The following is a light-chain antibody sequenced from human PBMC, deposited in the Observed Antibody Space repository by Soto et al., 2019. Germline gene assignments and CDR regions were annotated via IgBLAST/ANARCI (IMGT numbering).Light chain of an antibody. Sequence: QSVLTQPPSASGTPGQRVTISCSGSSSNIGSNTVNWYQQLPGTAPKLLIYSNNQRPSGVPDRFSGSKSGTSASLAISGLQSADEAADYCAAWDDSLNGAVFGGGTQLTVL. CDR3: AAWDDSLNGAV. CDR2: SNN. J-gene: IGLJ7*01. V-gene: IGLV1-44*01. CDR1: SSNIGSNT.